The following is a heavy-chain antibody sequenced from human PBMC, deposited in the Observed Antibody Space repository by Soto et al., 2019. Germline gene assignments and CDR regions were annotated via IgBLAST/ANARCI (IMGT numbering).Heavy chain of an antibody. Sequence: EVQLLESGGGLAQPGGSLRLSCAASGFTFSNSAMSWVRQVPGKGLEWAAGISSGGGHTNYADSVKGRFTISRDNFKDTLYLQMNSLRAEDTALYYCAKVQEFCGYNCYTVDSWGQGALVTGSS. CDR3: AKVQEFCGYNCYTVDS. CDR1: GFTFSNSA. CDR2: ISSGGGHT. D-gene: IGHD2-21*02. V-gene: IGHV3-23*01. J-gene: IGHJ4*02.